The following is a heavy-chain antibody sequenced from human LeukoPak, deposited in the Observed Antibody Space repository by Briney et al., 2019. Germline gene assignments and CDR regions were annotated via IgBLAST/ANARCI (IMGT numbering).Heavy chain of an antibody. CDR2: ISYDGSNK. J-gene: IGHJ4*02. CDR1: GFTFSSYA. D-gene: IGHD3-9*01. CDR3: ARAYYDILTGYSRTDYYFDY. V-gene: IGHV3-30-3*01. Sequence: PGGSLRLSCAASGFTFSSYAMHWVRQAPGKGLEWVAVISYDGSNKYYADSVKGRFTISRDNSKNTLYLQMNSLRAEDTAVYYCARAYYDILTGYSRTDYYFDYWGQGTLVTVSS.